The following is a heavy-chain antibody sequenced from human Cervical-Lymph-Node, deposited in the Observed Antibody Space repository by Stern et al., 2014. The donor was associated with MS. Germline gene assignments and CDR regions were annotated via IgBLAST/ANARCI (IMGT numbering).Heavy chain of an antibody. Sequence: EVQLVESGGGLVQPGGSLRLSCAASGFTFSNYAMNWVRQAPGKGLEWVSPISDNGGSTYYADSVRGRFTISRDNSKNTLYLQMHNLRTEDTAVYYCARDRARSMVAAGTVDFWGQGTLVTGSS. D-gene: IGHD6-19*01. CDR1: GFTFSNYA. CDR2: ISDNGGST. V-gene: IGHV3-23*04. J-gene: IGHJ4*02. CDR3: ARDRARSMVAAGTVDF.